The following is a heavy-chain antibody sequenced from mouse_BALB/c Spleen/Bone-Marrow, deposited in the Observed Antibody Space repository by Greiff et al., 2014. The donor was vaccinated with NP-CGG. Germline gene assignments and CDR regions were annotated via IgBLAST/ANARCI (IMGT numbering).Heavy chain of an antibody. CDR2: IFPGDSTT. Sequence: QVQLQQSGVELVKPGASVKLSCKASGNTFTSYDINWVRQRPEQGLEWIGWIFPGDSTTKYNEKFKGKATLSTDKSSSTVHMQLSRLTSEDSAVYFCVRSRLRDWYFDVCGAGTTDTISS. D-gene: IGHD3-2*02. J-gene: IGHJ1*01. V-gene: IGHV1S56*01. CDR1: GNTFTSYD. CDR3: VRSRLRDWYFDV.